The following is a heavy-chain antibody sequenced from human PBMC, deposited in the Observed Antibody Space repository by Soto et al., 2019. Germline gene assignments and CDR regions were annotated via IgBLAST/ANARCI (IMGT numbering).Heavy chain of an antibody. CDR2: ISSSRSNI. J-gene: IGHJ4*02. CDR1: GFTFSSYG. CDR3: ARGIAVFYFDY. Sequence: GGSLRLSCAASGFTFSSYGMHWVRQAPGKGLEWVSFISSSRSNIYYADSVKGRFTISRDNAKNTLYLQMNSLRAEDTAVYYCARGIAVFYFDYWGQGTLVTVSS. D-gene: IGHD6-19*01. V-gene: IGHV3-21*01.